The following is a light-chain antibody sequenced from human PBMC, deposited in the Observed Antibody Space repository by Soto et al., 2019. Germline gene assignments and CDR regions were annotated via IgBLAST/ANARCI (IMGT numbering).Light chain of an antibody. Sequence: EIQMTQTPSTLSASVGDRVTITCRASQSISSWLAWYQQKPGKAPKLLIYKASSLESGVPSRFSGSGSGTEFTLTISSLQPDDFATYYCQQYNSYLTFGQGTKADIK. J-gene: IGKJ1*01. V-gene: IGKV1-5*03. CDR1: QSISSW. CDR3: QQYNSYLT. CDR2: KAS.